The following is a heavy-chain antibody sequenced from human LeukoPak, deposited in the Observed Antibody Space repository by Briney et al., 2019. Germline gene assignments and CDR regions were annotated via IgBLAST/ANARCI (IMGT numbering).Heavy chain of an antibody. D-gene: IGHD2-2*01. V-gene: IGHV1-18*01. Sequence: ASVKVSYKASGYTFTSYGITWVRQAPGRGLEWMGWISAYNGNTNYAQKLQGRVTMTTDTSTSTAYLDLRSLRSDDTAVYYCARAEQYQLLLHWGQGTLVTVSS. J-gene: IGHJ4*02. CDR2: ISAYNGNT. CDR3: ARAEQYQLLLH. CDR1: GYTFTSYG.